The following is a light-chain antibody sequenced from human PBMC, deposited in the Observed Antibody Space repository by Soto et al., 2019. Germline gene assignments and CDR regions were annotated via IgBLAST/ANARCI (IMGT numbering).Light chain of an antibody. CDR2: GAS. J-gene: IGKJ2*01. CDR3: QQYNNWHT. CDR1: QSVSSN. Sequence: EIGMTQSPATLYVSPGERATLSCRASQSVSSNLSWYQQKPCQAPRRLIYGASTRATGIPARFRGSGSGTEFTLTLSSMQSEDCGVYYCQQYNNWHTFGQENPLQIK. V-gene: IGKV3-15*01.